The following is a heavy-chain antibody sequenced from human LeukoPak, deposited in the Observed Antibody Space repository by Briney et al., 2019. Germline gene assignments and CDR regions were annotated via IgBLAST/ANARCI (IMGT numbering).Heavy chain of an antibody. CDR2: ISYDGSNK. V-gene: IGHV3-30-3*01. CDR1: GFTFSSYA. CDR3: ARAAGPLDY. Sequence: GGSLRLSCAASGFTFSSYAMHWVRQAPGKGLEWVADISYDGSNKFYADSVKGRFTISRDNSNYTLYLQMNSLRAEDTAVYYCARAAGPLDYWGQGTLVTVSS. D-gene: IGHD6-19*01. J-gene: IGHJ4*02.